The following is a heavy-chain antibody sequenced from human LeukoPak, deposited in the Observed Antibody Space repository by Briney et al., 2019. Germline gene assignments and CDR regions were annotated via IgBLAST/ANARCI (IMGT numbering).Heavy chain of an antibody. CDR1: GFTFTSSA. D-gene: IGHD2-15*01. CDR3: AADPCSGGSCRYYYYGMDV. V-gene: IGHV1-58*01. Sequence: SVKVSCKASGFTFTSSAVHWVRQARGQRLEGIGWIVVGSGNTNYAQKFQERVTITRDMSTSTDYMELSSLRSEDTAVYYCAADPCSGGSCRYYYYGMDVWGQGTTVTVSS. CDR2: IVVGSGNT. J-gene: IGHJ6*02.